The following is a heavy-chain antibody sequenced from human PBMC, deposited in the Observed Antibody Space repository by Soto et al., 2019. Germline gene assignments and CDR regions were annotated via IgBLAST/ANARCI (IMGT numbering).Heavy chain of an antibody. Sequence: GASVKVSCKASGGTFSSYTISWVRPAPGQGLEWMGRIIPILGIANYAQKFQGRVTITADKSTSTAYMELSSLRSEDTAVYYCAREPRTTVTKNPDFNWFDPWGQGTLVTVSS. CDR2: IIPILGIA. D-gene: IGHD4-17*01. V-gene: IGHV1-69*04. CDR1: GGTFSSYT. J-gene: IGHJ5*02. CDR3: AREPRTTVTKNPDFNWFDP.